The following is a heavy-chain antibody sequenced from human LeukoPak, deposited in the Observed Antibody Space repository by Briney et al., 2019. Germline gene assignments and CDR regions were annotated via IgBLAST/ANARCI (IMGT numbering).Heavy chain of an antibody. CDR1: GFTFSSYW. D-gene: IGHD5-12*01. J-gene: IGHJ6*03. CDR3: ARFGYSGYFGYYYYYMDV. CDR2: IKQDGSEK. Sequence: PGGSLRLSCAASGFTFSSYWMSWVRQAPGKGLEWVANIKQDGSEKYYVDSVKGRFTISRDNAKNSLYLQMNSLRAEDTAVYYCARFGYSGYFGYYYYYMDVWGKGTTVTISS. V-gene: IGHV3-7*01.